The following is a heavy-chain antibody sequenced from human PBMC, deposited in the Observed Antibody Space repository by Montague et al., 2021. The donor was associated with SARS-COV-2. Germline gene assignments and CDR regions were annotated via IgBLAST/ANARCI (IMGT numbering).Heavy chain of an antibody. V-gene: IGHV3-33*01. CDR1: GFTHSNYG. J-gene: IGHJ4*02. CDR3: VGDPGDPDTFDF. D-gene: IGHD7-27*01. CDR2: IWNDGSKE. Sequence: SLRLSCAASGFTHSNYGVHWVRQAPGKGLEWVASIWNDGSKEHHADSVKGRFTISRDNSNNMLYLQMDSLRADDAGVYYCVGDPGDPDTFDFWGQGTQVTVSS.